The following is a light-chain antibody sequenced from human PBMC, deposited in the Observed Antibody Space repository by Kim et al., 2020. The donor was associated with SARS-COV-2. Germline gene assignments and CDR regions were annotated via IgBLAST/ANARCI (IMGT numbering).Light chain of an antibody. CDR2: LNSDGSH. CDR3: QTWGTGIMV. Sequence: APVMLTCAPNSGHRFNTSAGQHQLPGKGPRDLMKLNSDGSHSKGDGIPDRFPGSSSGAERYLTISSLQSEDEADYYCQTWGTGIMVFGGGTQLTVL. J-gene: IGLJ2*01. V-gene: IGLV4-69*01. CDR1: SGHRFNT.